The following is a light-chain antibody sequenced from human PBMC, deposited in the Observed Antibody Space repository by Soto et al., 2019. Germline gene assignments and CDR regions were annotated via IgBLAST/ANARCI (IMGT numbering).Light chain of an antibody. V-gene: IGKV3-20*01. CDR1: QSVSNNY. Sequence: EIVLMQSPGTLSLSPGERATLSCRASQSVSNNYVAWYQQKPGQAPRLLIAGASSSATGIPDRFSGSGSGTDFTLTISRLEPEDFAVYYCQQYGTSPPLTFGGGTKVDIK. J-gene: IGKJ4*01. CDR3: QQYGTSPPLT. CDR2: GAS.